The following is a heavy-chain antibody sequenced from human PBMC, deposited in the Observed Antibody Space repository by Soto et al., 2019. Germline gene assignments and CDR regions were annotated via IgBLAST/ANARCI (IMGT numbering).Heavy chain of an antibody. CDR1: GFTFNNAW. CDR3: ASAACSRTSCDSRTALDV. J-gene: IGHJ6*02. V-gene: IGHV3-15*01. Sequence: PGGSLRLSCAASGFTFNNAWMSWVRQAPGKGLEWVGRITDGGTADYGAPVKGRFTMSRDESTTTLYLQMNNLNTEDTAVYYCASAACSRTSCDSRTALDVWGQGTTVTVSS. D-gene: IGHD2-2*02. CDR2: ITDGGTA.